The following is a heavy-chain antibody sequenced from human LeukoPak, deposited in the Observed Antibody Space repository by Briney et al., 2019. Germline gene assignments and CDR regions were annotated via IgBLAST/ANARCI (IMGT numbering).Heavy chain of an antibody. J-gene: IGHJ4*02. D-gene: IGHD1-26*01. CDR3: ARDHLVSSGATSGLY. V-gene: IGHV3-30-3*01. CDR2: ISYDGSNK. CDR1: GFTFSSYA. Sequence: GGSLRLSCAASGFTFSSYAMHWVRQAPGKGLEWVAVISYDGSNKYYADSVKGRFTISRDNSKNTLYLQMNSLRAEDTAVYYCARDHLVSSGATSGLYWGQGTLVTVSS.